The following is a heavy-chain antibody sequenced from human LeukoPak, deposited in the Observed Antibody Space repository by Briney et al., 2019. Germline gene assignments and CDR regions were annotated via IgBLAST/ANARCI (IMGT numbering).Heavy chain of an antibody. D-gene: IGHD1-26*01. CDR2: IYSSGST. CDR1: GGSFSGYY. CDR3: AKSGGYGLIDY. J-gene: IGHJ4*02. V-gene: IGHV4-34*01. Sequence: SETLSLTCAVYGGSFSGYYWSWIRQPPGKGLEWIGDIYSSGSTYYNASLQSRVTISIDTSKNQFSLRLNSVTAADTAMYYCAKSGGYGLIDYWGQGTRVTVSS.